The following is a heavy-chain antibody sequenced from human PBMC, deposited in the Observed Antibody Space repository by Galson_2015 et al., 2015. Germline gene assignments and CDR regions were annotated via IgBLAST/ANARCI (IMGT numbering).Heavy chain of an antibody. CDR1: GFTFSNAW. CDR3: TTGATTGYYYYYYMDV. V-gene: IGHV3-15*01. CDR2: IKSKTDGGTT. Sequence: SLRLSCAASGFTFSNAWMSWVRQAPGKGLEWVGRIKSKTDGGTTDYAAPVKGRFTISRDDSKNTLYLQMNSLKTEDTAVYYCTTGATTGYYYYYYMDVWGKGTTVTVSS. D-gene: IGHD5-12*01. J-gene: IGHJ6*03.